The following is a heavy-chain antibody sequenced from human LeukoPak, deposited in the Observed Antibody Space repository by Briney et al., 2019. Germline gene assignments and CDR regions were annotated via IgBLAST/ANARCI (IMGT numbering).Heavy chain of an antibody. CDR2: IYYSGST. D-gene: IGHD4-17*01. V-gene: IGHV4-59*08. Sequence: SSETLSLTCTVSGGSISSYYWSWIRQPPGEGLEWIGYIYYSGSTNYNPSLKSRVTISVDTSKNQFSLKLSSVTAADTAVYYCARRYGDYDYWGQGTLVTVSS. CDR1: GGSISSYY. J-gene: IGHJ4*02. CDR3: ARRYGDYDY.